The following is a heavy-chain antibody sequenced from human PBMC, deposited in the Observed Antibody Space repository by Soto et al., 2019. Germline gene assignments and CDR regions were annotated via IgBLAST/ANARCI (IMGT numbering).Heavy chain of an antibody. V-gene: IGHV3-9*01. Sequence: GGSLRLSCAASGFTFDDYAMHWVRQAPGEGLEWVSGISWNSGSIGYADSVKGRFTISRDNAKNSLYLQMNSLRAEDTALYYCSKDIAAAVTGYYGMDVWGQGTTVTVSS. CDR1: GFTFDDYA. D-gene: IGHD6-13*01. CDR3: SKDIAAAVTGYYGMDV. CDR2: ISWNSGSI. J-gene: IGHJ6*02.